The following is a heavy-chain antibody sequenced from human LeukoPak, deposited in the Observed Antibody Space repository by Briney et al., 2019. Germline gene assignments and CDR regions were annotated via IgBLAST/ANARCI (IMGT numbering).Heavy chain of an antibody. V-gene: IGHV4-59*01. CDR2: IYYGGST. J-gene: IGHJ6*02. CDR3: ARFCSGGCCPDV. CDR1: GGSISSYF. Sequence: PSETLSLTCTVSGGSISSYFWTWIRQPPGKGLEWIGNIYYGGSTRYNSSLKSRVSISVDTSKNQFSLKLTSVTAADTAVYYCARFCSGGCCPDVWGQGTTVSVSS. D-gene: IGHD2-15*01.